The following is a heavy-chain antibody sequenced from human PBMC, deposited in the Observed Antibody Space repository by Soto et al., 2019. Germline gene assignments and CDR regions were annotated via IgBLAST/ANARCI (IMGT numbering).Heavy chain of an antibody. CDR2: IYYSGST. Sequence: PPGKGLEWIGSIYYSGSTYYNPSLKSRVTISVDTSKNQFSLKLSSVTAADTAVYYCASRGHCSSTSCYAYYYYYMDVWGKGTTVTVSS. D-gene: IGHD2-2*01. J-gene: IGHJ6*03. CDR3: ASRGHCSSTSCYAYYYYYMDV. V-gene: IGHV4-39*01.